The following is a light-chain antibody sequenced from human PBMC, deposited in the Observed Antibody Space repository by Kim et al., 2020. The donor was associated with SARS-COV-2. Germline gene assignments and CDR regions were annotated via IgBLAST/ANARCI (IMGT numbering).Light chain of an antibody. CDR1: SLRRYY. CDR3: QSRDSGGKVI. J-gene: IGLJ2*01. Sequence: SSELTQDPAVSVALGQTVRITCQGDSLRRYYATWYQQKPRQAPMLVIYGRNNRPSGIPHRFSGSTSGNTASLTISGAQAEDEADFYCQSRDSGGKVIFGGGTKVTVL. CDR2: GRN. V-gene: IGLV3-19*01.